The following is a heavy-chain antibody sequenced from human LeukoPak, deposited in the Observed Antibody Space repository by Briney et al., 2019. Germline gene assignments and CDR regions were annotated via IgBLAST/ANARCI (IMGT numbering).Heavy chain of an antibody. V-gene: IGHV1-69*01. CDR2: IIPIFGTA. J-gene: IGHJ6*02. Sequence: VKVSCKASGGTFSSYAISWVRQAPGQGLEWMGGIIPIFGTANYAQKFQGRVTITADESTSTAYMELSSLRSEDTAVYYCAKGGQSRGQKTAAAPLYGMDVWGQGTTVTVSS. D-gene: IGHD6-13*01. CDR1: GGTFSSYA. CDR3: AKGGQSRGQKTAAAPLYGMDV.